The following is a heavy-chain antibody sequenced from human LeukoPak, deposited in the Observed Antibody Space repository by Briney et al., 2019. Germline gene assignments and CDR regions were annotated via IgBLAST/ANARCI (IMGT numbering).Heavy chain of an antibody. D-gene: IGHD5-12*01. V-gene: IGHV3-11*01. Sequence: PGGSLRLSCAASGLTFSDYYMSWIRQAPGKGLEWVSFISKDGRTVSYAGSVKGQFTISRDNSKNSLYLQMNSLTADDTAVYFCARVRGSYSSDYWGQGTLVTVSS. CDR2: ISKDGRTV. J-gene: IGHJ4*02. CDR1: GLTFSDYY. CDR3: ARVRGSYSSDY.